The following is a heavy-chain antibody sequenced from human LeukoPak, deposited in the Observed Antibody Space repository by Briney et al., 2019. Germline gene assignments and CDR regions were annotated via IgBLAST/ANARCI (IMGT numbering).Heavy chain of an antibody. V-gene: IGHV3-53*01. J-gene: IGHJ3*01. CDR3: ARDFSAGALLFDF. CDR1: GLTVSYNY. D-gene: IGHD6-13*01. CDR2: IETGGTT. Sequence: PGGSLRLSCAVSGLTVSYNYMGWVRQPPGKGPELVSVIETGGTTYYADSVKGRFTLSRDNSKNTLYLQMNDLRVEDTAVYYCARDFSAGALLFDFWGQGTMVTVSS.